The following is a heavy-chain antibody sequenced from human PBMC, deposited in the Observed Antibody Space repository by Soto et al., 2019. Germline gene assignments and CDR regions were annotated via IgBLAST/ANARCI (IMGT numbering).Heavy chain of an antibody. CDR1: GFTFSNYA. Sequence: GGSLRLSCVASGFTFSNYAMSWVRQAPGKGPEWVSGISSGGGSPYNADSVKGRFSISRDNSKNTLYLQMNSLRAEDTAVYYCAKGGGRIVPRHFDNWGQGILVTVSS. CDR2: ISSGGGSP. J-gene: IGHJ4*02. CDR3: AKGGGRIVPRHFDN. D-gene: IGHD1-26*01. V-gene: IGHV3-23*01.